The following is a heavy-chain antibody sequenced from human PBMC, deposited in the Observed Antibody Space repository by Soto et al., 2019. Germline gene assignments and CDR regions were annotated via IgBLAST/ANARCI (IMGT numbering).Heavy chain of an antibody. V-gene: IGHV3-21*01. CDR3: ARDGNYHEF. D-gene: IGHD1-1*01. Sequence: EVQLVESGGGRVEPGGSLRLCCAASGFTISTHAMVWVRQAPGKGLEWVSSISSSGSYVYYGDSVEGRFTISRNDARNSVYLQMNSLRVEDTAVYYCARDGNYHEFWGQGTLVTVSS. CDR2: ISSSGSYV. CDR1: GFTISTHA. J-gene: IGHJ4*02.